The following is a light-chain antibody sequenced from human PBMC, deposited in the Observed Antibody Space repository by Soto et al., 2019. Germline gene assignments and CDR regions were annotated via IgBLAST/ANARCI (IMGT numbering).Light chain of an antibody. V-gene: IGKV1-39*01. CDR1: QSISSY. Sequence: DIQMTQSPSSLSASVGDRVTITCRASQSISSYLNWYQQKPGKAPKLLIYAASSLQSGVPSRFSGSGSGTEFTLTISSLQPDDFATYYCQQYNSSYTFGQGTKLEIK. CDR2: AAS. J-gene: IGKJ2*01. CDR3: QQYNSSYT.